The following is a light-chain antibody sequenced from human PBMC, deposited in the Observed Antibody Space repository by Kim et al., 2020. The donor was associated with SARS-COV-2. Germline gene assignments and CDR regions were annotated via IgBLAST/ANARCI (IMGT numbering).Light chain of an antibody. J-gene: IGLJ2*01. CDR2: DNG. CDR1: RSNSEADYV. V-gene: IGLV1-40*01. CDR3: QSYDNSLSVVI. Sequence: QRVTIACTGRRSNSEADYVVHWSQQLPGTAPKLIIYDNGSRPSGVPDRFSGSKSGTSASLAITELQAEDEADYFCQSYDNSLSVVIFGGGTQLTVL.